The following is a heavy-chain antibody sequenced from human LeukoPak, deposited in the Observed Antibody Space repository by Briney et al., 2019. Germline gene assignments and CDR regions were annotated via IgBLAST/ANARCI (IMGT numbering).Heavy chain of an antibody. CDR2: IYTSGST. D-gene: IGHD3-3*01. Sequence: SETLSLTCTVSGGSISSYYWSWIRQPAGKGLEWIGRIYTSGSTNYNPSLKSRVTMSVDTSKNQFSLKLSSVTAADTAVYYCARTASYYDWPPAYAFDIWGQGTMVTVSS. V-gene: IGHV4-4*07. CDR3: ARTASYYDWPPAYAFDI. CDR1: GGSISSYY. J-gene: IGHJ3*02.